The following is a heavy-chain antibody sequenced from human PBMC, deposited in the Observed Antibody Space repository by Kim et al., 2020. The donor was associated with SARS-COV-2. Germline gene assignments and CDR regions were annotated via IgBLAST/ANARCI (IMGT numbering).Heavy chain of an antibody. V-gene: IGHV3-33*08. CDR1: GFTFSSYG. D-gene: IGHD1-26*01. CDR3: TRVGMGGATPTADF. Sequence: GGSLRLSCAASGFTFSSYGMHWVRQAPGKGLEWVAFIWYDGSNKYYADSVKGRFTISRDNSRNTLYLQMNSLRAEDTAVYYCTRVGMGGATPTADFWGQGTLVTVSS. J-gene: IGHJ4*02. CDR2: IWYDGSNK.